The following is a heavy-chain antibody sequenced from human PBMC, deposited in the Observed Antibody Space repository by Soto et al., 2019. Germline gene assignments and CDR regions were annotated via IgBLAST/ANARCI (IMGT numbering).Heavy chain of an antibody. J-gene: IGHJ4*02. Sequence: QVQLQESGPGLVKPSVTLSLTCAVSGVSISGHDWWPRVREPPGRGLEWIGESHQRRNTNYNWCLESPVTKSVDKSKNQISLNLSSVTAADTSVYYCATRDTSRYDGGQGTMVTVSS. V-gene: IGHV4-4*02. CDR1: GVSISGHDW. CDR2: SHQRRNT. D-gene: IGHD6-13*01. CDR3: ATRDTSRYD.